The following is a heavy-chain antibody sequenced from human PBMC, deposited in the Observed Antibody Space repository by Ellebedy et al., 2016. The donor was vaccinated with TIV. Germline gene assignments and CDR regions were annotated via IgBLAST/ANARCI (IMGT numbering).Heavy chain of an antibody. D-gene: IGHD6-19*01. CDR2: IKQDGSEK. J-gene: IGHJ4*02. CDR3: ARAPYSSGWYAFDY. V-gene: IGHV3-7*04. Sequence: GESLKISXAASGFTFSSYWMSWVRQAPGKGLEWVANIKQDGSEKYYVDSVKGRFTISRDNAKNSLYLQMNSLRAEDTAVYYCARAPYSSGWYAFDYWGQGTLVTVSS. CDR1: GFTFSSYW.